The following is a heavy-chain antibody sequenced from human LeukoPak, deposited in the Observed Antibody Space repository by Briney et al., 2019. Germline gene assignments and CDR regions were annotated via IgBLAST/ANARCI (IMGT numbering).Heavy chain of an antibody. CDR3: ARELRWSPFDY. Sequence: VASVKVSCKASGGTFSSYTISWVRQAPGQGLEWMGRIIPILGIANYAQKFQGRVTITADKSTSTAYMELSSLRSEDTAVYYCARELRWSPFDYWGQGTLVTVSS. J-gene: IGHJ4*02. CDR1: GGTFSSYT. CDR2: IIPILGIA. V-gene: IGHV1-69*04. D-gene: IGHD4-23*01.